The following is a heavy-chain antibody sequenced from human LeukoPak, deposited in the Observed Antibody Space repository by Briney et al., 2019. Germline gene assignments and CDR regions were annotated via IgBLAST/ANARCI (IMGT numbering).Heavy chain of an antibody. V-gene: IGHV1-2*02. CDR3: ARSRSSGSYPDY. CDR2: INPDSGGT. D-gene: IGHD1-26*01. Sequence: GASVKVSCKASGYTFTDYYIHWVRQAPGQGLEWIGWINPDSGGTNFAQKFQGRVTMTGDTSISTAYMELSRLRSDDTAVYYCARSRSSGSYPDYWGQGTLVTVSS. CDR1: GYTFTDYY. J-gene: IGHJ4*02.